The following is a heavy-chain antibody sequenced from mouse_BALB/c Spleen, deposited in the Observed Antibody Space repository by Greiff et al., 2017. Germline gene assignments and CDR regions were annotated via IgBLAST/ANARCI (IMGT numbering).Heavy chain of an antibody. CDR3: TRGGFRDGSSSWYFDV. CDR1: GYTFTSYW. D-gene: IGHD1-1*01. CDR2: IYPSDSYT. V-gene: IGHV1-69*02. J-gene: IGHJ1*01. Sequence: QVQLQQSGAELAKPGASVKMSCKASGYTFTSYWINWVKQRPGQGLEWIGNIYPSDSYTNYNQKFKDKATLTVDKSSSTAYMQLSSPTSEDSAVYYCTRGGFRDGSSSWYFDVWGAGTTVTVSS.